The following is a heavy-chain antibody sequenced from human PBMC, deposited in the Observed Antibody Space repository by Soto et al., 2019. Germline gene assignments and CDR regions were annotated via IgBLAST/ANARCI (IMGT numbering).Heavy chain of an antibody. CDR2: INHSGST. V-gene: IGHV4-34*01. J-gene: IGHJ4*02. CDR1: GGSFSGYY. D-gene: IGHD6-19*01. Sequence: PSETLSLTCAVYGGSFSGYYWTWIRQPPGTGLEWIGEINHSGSTNYNPSLKSRVTISVDTSKNQFSLKLSSVTAADTAVYYCASYSSGWYDVIYWGQGTLVTVPQ. CDR3: ASYSSGWYDVIY.